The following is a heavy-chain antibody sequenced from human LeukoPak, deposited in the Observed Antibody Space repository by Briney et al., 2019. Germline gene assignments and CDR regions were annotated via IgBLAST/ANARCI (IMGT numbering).Heavy chain of an antibody. CDR3: ARAPHYSNYGPYYYGMDV. D-gene: IGHD4-11*01. CDR2: IKQDGREK. J-gene: IGHJ6*02. CDR1: GFSFSSYW. Sequence: GGSLRLSCAASGFSFSSYWMTWVRQAPGKGLEWVANIKQDGREKYYVDSVKGRFTISRDNAKNSLYLQMNSLRAEDTAVYYCARAPHYSNYGPYYYGMDVWGQGTTVTVSS. V-gene: IGHV3-7*01.